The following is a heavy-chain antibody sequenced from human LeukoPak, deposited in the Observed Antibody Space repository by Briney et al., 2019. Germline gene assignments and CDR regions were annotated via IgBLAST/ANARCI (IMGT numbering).Heavy chain of an antibody. Sequence: GESLRLSCAASGFTFSSYSMNWVRQAPGKGLEWVSYISSSSSTIYYADSVKGRFTISRDNAKNSLYLQMNSLRAEDTAVYYCARGGYPLDYWGQGTLVTVSS. CDR1: GFTFSSYS. V-gene: IGHV3-48*01. CDR3: ARGGYPLDY. J-gene: IGHJ4*02. CDR2: ISSSSSTI. D-gene: IGHD5-12*01.